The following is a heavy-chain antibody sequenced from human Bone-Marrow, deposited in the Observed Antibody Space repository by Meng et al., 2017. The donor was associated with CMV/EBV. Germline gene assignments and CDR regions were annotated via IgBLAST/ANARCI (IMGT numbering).Heavy chain of an antibody. Sequence: SVKVSCKASGYTFTGYYMHWVRQAPGQGLEWMGWIIPIFGTANYAQKFQGRVTITTDESTSTAYMELSSLRSEDTAVYYCARLSRMIAARPWPAFDIWGQGTMVTVSS. CDR1: GYTFTGYY. V-gene: IGHV1-69*05. CDR2: IIPIFGTA. CDR3: ARLSRMIAARPWPAFDI. D-gene: IGHD6-6*01. J-gene: IGHJ3*02.